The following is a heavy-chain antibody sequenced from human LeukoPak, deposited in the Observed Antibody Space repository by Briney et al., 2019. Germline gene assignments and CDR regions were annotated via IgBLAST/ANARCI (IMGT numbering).Heavy chain of an antibody. V-gene: IGHV3-11*01. D-gene: IGHD7-27*01. J-gene: IGHJ4*02. CDR3: ARAWGSADY. Sequence: GGSLRLSCAASKFIFSDYYMSWIRQAPGKGLEWVSYISGSGDTIYYADSVKGRFTISRDNARNSLYLEMISLRAEDTAVYYCARAWGSADYWGQRTLVTVSS. CDR1: KFIFSDYY. CDR2: ISGSGDTI.